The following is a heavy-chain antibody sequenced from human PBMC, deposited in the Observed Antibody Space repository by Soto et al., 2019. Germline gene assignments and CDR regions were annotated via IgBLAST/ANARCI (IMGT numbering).Heavy chain of an antibody. Sequence: GGSLRLSCAASGFTFSSYSMNWVRQAPGKGQEWVSYISSSRSTIYYADSVKGRFTISRDNAKNSLYLQMNSLRAEDTAVYYCARRLERRRTDNHGFDPWGQGTLVTVSS. D-gene: IGHD1-1*01. CDR3: ARRLERRRTDNHGFDP. V-gene: IGHV3-48*04. CDR2: ISSSRSTI. CDR1: GFTFSSYS. J-gene: IGHJ5*02.